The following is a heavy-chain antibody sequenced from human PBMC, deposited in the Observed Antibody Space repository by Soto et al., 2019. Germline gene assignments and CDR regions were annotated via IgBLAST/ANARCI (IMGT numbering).Heavy chain of an antibody. CDR2: IYYSGST. J-gene: IGHJ5*02. D-gene: IGHD6-13*01. Sequence: SETLSLTCTVSGGSISSSSCYWGGIRQPPGKGLEWIGSIYYSGSTYYNPSLKSRVTISVDTSKNQFSLKLSSVTAADTAVYYFASVIAAAGRRNWFDPWGQGTLVTVSS. CDR1: GGSISSSSCY. V-gene: IGHV4-39*01. CDR3: ASVIAAAGRRNWFDP.